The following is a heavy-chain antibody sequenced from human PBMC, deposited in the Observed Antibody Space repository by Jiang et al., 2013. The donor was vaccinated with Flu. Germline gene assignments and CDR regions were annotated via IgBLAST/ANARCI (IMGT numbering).Heavy chain of an antibody. CDR3: AKFQEKFAFDM. V-gene: IGHV3-23*01. CDR1: GFTFTNYA. J-gene: IGHJ3*02. Sequence: VQLLESGGGLVQPGGSLRVSCAASGFTFTNYAMSWVRQAPGKGLEWISSISGSSDITSYADSVKGRFTISRDNAKNTLYLQMKSLRADDTAVYYCAKFQEKFAFDMWAKGQWSPS. CDR2: ISGSSDIT.